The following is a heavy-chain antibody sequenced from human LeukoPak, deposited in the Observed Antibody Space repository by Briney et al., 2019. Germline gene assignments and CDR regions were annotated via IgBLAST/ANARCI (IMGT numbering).Heavy chain of an antibody. CDR3: VRRDTGWNYFDY. Sequence: SETLSLTCAVSGGSINSHYWGWIRQPPGKGLQWIGDILYTGKNNYNPSLKSRVTISLDTSKDHLSLNLTSVLAADTAIYYCVRRDTGWNYFDYWGQGIRVTVSS. D-gene: IGHD6-19*01. CDR2: ILYTGKN. CDR1: GGSINSHY. V-gene: IGHV4-59*08. J-gene: IGHJ4*02.